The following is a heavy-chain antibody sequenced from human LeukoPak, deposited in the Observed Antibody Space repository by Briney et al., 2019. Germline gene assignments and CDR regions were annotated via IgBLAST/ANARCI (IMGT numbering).Heavy chain of an antibody. CDR2: IIPILGIA. J-gene: IGHJ5*02. D-gene: IGHD2-21*02. V-gene: IGHV1-69*04. CDR1: GGTFSSYA. Sequence: SVKVSCKASGGTFSSYAISWVRQAPGQGLEWMGRIIPILGIANYAQKFQGRVTITADKSTSTAYMELSSLRSEDTAAYYCARETYCGGDCYSEVWFDPWGQGTLVTVSS. CDR3: ARETYCGGDCYSEVWFDP.